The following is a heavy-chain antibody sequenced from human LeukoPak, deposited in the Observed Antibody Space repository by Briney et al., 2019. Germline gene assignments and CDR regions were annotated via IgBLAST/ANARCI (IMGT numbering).Heavy chain of an antibody. CDR2: IYYSGST. CDR1: GGSISSYY. J-gene: IGHJ6*02. CDR3: ARGSRADQYSSSYLWYYGMDV. V-gene: IGHV4-59*08. D-gene: IGHD6-13*01. Sequence: SETLSLTCTVSGGSISSYYWSWIRQPPGKGLEWIGYIYYSGSTNYNPSLKSRVTISVDTSKNQFSLKLSSVAAADTAVYYCARGSRADQYSSSYLWYYGMDVWGQGTTVTVSS.